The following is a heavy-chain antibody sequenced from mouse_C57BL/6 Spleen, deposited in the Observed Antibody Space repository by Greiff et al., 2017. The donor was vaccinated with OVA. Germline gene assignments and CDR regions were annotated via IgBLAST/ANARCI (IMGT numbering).Heavy chain of an antibody. Sequence: EVQLQQSGTVLARPGASVKMSCKTSGYTFTSYWMHWVKQRPGQGLEWIGAIYPGNSDTSYNQKFKGKAKLTAVTSASTAYMELSSLTNEDSAVYYCTRGGYDYDRGLYYAMDYWGQGTSVTVSS. D-gene: IGHD2-4*01. J-gene: IGHJ4*01. CDR3: TRGGYDYDRGLYYAMDY. CDR2: IYPGNSDT. CDR1: GYTFTSYW. V-gene: IGHV1-5*01.